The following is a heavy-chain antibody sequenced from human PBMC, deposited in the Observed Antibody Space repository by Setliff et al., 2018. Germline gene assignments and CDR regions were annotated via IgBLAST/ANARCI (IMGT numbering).Heavy chain of an antibody. CDR3: ATNSGGNTIDAFDI. Sequence: ASVKVSCKASGYTFTSYYMHWVRQAPGQGLEWMGGFDPEDGETIYAQKFQGRVTMTEDTSTDTAYMELSSLRSEDTAVYYCATNSGGNTIDAFDIWG. D-gene: IGHD2-15*01. CDR2: FDPEDGET. J-gene: IGHJ3*02. V-gene: IGHV1-24*01. CDR1: GYTFTSYY.